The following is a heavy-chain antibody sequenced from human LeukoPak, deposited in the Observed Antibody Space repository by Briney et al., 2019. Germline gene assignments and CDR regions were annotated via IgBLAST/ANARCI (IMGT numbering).Heavy chain of an antibody. V-gene: IGHV4-39*01. CDR1: GGSISSSSYY. Sequence: PSETLSLTCTVSGGSISSSSYYWGWIRQPPGKGLEWIGEINHSGSTNYNPSLKSRVTISVDTSKNQFSLKLSSVTAADTAVYYCARHRGTIPKRPGVVVVAATTGGVTHWFDPWGQGTLVTVSS. CDR3: ARHRGTIPKRPGVVVVAATTGGVTHWFDP. J-gene: IGHJ5*02. D-gene: IGHD2-15*01. CDR2: INHSGST.